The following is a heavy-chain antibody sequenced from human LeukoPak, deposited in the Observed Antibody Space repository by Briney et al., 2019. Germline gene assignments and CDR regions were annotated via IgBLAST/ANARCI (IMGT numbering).Heavy chain of an antibody. V-gene: IGHV5-51*01. CDR2: IYPGDSDT. CDR3: AARNYDFWSGYYPYYFDY. D-gene: IGHD3-3*01. CDR1: EYSFTSYW. J-gene: IGHJ4*02. Sequence: GESLKISCKGSEYSFTSYWIGWARQLPGKGLEWMGIIYPGDSDTRYSPSFQGQVTISADKSISTAYLQWSSLKASDTAIYYCAARNYDFWSGYYPYYFDYWGQGTLVTVSS.